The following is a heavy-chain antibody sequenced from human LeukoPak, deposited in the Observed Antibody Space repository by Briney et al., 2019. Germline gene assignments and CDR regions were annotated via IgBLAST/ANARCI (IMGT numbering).Heavy chain of an antibody. Sequence: GESLKISCKGSGYSFTSYWISWVRQMPGKGLEWMGRIDPSDSYTNYSPSFQGHVTISADKSISTAYLQWSSLRASDTAMYYCARGDSGGYADDAFDIWGQGTMVTVSS. CDR3: ARGDSGGYADDAFDI. CDR2: IDPSDSYT. J-gene: IGHJ3*02. CDR1: GYSFTSYW. V-gene: IGHV5-10-1*01. D-gene: IGHD4-17*01.